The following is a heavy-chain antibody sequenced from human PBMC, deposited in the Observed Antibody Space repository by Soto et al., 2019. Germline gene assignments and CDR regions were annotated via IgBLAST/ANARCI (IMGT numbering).Heavy chain of an antibody. V-gene: IGHV6-1*01. CDR3: ARAGPTEGFGELLYRDFDY. CDR2: TYYRSKWYN. D-gene: IGHD3-10*01. CDR1: GDSVSSNSAA. Sequence: SQTLSLTCAISGDSVSSNSAAWNWIRQSPSRGLEWLGRTYYRSKWYNDYAVSVKSRITINPDTSKNQFSLQLNSVTPEDTAVYYCARAGPTEGFGELLYRDFDYWGQGTLVTVSS. J-gene: IGHJ4*02.